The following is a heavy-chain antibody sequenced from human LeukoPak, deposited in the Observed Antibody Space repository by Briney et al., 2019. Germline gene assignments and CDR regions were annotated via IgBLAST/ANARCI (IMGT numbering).Heavy chain of an antibody. J-gene: IGHJ6*03. CDR3: ARDKDHYYMDV. CDR1: GGCISSYY. Sequence: SETLSLTCTVSGGCISSYYWSWIRQSPGKGLEWIGYIYYSGSTNYNPSLKSRVTISVDTSKSHFSLKLSSVTAADTAVYYCARDKDHYYMDVWGKGTTVTVSS. CDR2: IYYSGST. V-gene: IGHV4-59*01.